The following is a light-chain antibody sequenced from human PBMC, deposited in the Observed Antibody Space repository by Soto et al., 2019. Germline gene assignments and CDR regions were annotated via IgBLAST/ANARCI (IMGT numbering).Light chain of an antibody. J-gene: IGKJ1*01. CDR2: GVS. CDR3: QQYNIWPLWT. V-gene: IGKV3-15*01. CDR1: QSVSVN. Sequence: EIVMTQSPDTLSVSPGERATLSCRASQSVSVNLAWYQQKPGQAPRLLIYGVSTRATGIPARFSGSESGTEFTLTISSLQSEDFAVYYCQQYNIWPLWTFGQGTKVDNK.